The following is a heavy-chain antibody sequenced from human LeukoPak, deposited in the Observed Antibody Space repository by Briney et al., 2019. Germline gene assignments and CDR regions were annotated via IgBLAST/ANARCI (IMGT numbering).Heavy chain of an antibody. CDR1: SGSISSSNYY. Sequence: SETLSLTCTVSSGSISSSNYYWGWIRQPPGKGLEWIGTIYYTGSTYYNPSLKSRVTISVDTSKNQFSLKLTSVAAADTAIYYCASGYYYGSGSYGMDVWGQGTTVTVSS. CDR2: IYYTGST. D-gene: IGHD3-10*01. J-gene: IGHJ6*02. CDR3: ASGYYYGSGSYGMDV. V-gene: IGHV4-39*01.